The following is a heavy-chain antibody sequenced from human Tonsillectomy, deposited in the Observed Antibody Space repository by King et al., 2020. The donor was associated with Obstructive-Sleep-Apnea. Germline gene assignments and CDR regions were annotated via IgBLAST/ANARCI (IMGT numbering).Heavy chain of an antibody. CDR3: AKVGLLWAFDI. J-gene: IGHJ3*02. V-gene: IGHV1-69*01. Sequence: QGQLVQSGAEVKKPGSSVKVSCKASGGTFSSYAISWVRQAPGQGLEWMGGIIPILGTANYAKKFQGRVTITAEESTSPAYMELSSLRSEDTAVYYCAKVGLLWAFDIWGQGTMVTVSS. D-gene: IGHD2-15*01. CDR2: IIPILGTA. CDR1: GGTFSSYA.